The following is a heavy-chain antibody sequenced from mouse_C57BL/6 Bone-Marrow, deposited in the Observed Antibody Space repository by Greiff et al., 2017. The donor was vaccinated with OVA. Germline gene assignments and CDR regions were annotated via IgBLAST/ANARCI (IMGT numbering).Heavy chain of an antibody. V-gene: IGHV1-80*01. CDR2: IYPGDGDT. J-gene: IGHJ2*01. Sequence: VQLQQSGAELVKPGASVEISCKASGYAFSSYWMNWVKQRPGKGLEWIGQIYPGDGDTNYNGKFKGQATLTADNSSSTAFMQLSRLTCEDCAVYYGGRGDFWGQGTTLTVSS. CDR3: GRGDF. CDR1: GYAFSSYW.